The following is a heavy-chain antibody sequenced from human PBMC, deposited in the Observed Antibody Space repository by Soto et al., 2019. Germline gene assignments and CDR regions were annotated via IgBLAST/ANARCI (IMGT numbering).Heavy chain of an antibody. CDR2: MNPNSGNT. CDR1: GYTFTSYD. D-gene: IGHD2-21*01. Sequence: ASVKVSCKASGYTFTSYDINWVRQATGQGLEWMGWMNPNSGNTGYAQKFQGRVTMTRNTSISTAYMELSSLRSEDTAVYYCAMGLCSRGDCYSEYWGQGTLVTVSS. CDR3: AMGLCSRGDCYSEY. J-gene: IGHJ4*02. V-gene: IGHV1-8*01.